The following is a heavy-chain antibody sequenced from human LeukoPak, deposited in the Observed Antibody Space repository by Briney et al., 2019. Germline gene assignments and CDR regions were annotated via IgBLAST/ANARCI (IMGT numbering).Heavy chain of an antibody. V-gene: IGHV4-31*03. D-gene: IGHD3-22*01. CDR3: ARASITMIVGWYFDL. Sequence: PSETLSLTCSVSGGSISSGGYYWTWIRQHPGKGLEWIGYIYYSGNNDYNPSLKSRVTMSVDTSKNQFSLKLSSVTAADTAVYYCARASITMIVGWYFDLWGRGTLVTVSS. CDR2: IYYSGNN. CDR1: GGSISSGGYY. J-gene: IGHJ2*01.